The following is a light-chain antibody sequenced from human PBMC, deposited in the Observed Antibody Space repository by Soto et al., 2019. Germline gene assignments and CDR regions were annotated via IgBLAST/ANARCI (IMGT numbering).Light chain of an antibody. Sequence: DIQMTQSPASLSASVGDRVTITCRASQTISSYLNWYQQKAGAAPKLLIYSASTLQSGVPSRFSGSGFGTDYTLTISSLQPADFAVYYCQQIFRTPHTFGQGTKLDIK. CDR1: QTISSY. CDR2: SAS. CDR3: QQIFRTPHT. V-gene: IGKV1-39*01. J-gene: IGKJ2*01.